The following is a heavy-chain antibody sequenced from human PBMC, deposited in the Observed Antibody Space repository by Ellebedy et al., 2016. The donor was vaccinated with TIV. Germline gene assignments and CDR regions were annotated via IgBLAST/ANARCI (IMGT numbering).Heavy chain of an antibody. Sequence: ASVKVSCKVSGYSLTELSMHWVRQAPGKGLEWMGGLDPEDGEKKYGEKFKGRVTMTEDTSTDIAYMELSSLRSEDTAMYYCARDYDYDYYYGMDVWGQGTTVTVSS. CDR3: ARDYDYDYYYGMDV. CDR1: GYSLTELS. J-gene: IGHJ6*02. D-gene: IGHD3-3*01. CDR2: LDPEDGEK. V-gene: IGHV1-24*01.